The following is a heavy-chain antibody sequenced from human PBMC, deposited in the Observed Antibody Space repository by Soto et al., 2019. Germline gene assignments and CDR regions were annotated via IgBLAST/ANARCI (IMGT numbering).Heavy chain of an antibody. Sequence: SVKVSCKASGGTFSSYAISWVRQAPGRGLEWMGGIIPIFGTANYAQKFQGRVTITADESTSTAYMELSSLRSEDTAVYYCARDRVNGDYVVAEYFQHWGQGTLVTVSS. V-gene: IGHV1-69*13. CDR1: GGTFSSYA. CDR2: IIPIFGTA. CDR3: ARDRVNGDYVVAEYFQH. J-gene: IGHJ1*01. D-gene: IGHD4-17*01.